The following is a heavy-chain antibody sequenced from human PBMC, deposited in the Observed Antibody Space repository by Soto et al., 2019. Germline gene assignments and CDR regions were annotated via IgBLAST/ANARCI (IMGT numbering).Heavy chain of an antibody. CDR3: ARNRGYCSGGSCYSPIGY. Sequence: QVQLVESGGGVVQPGRSLRLSCAASGFTFSSYGMHWVRQAPGKGLEWVAVIWYDGSTKYYADSVKGRFTTSRDKSKNTLYLQMNSLRAEDTAVYYCARNRGYCSGGSCYSPIGYWGQGTLVTVSS. CDR1: GFTFSSYG. J-gene: IGHJ4*02. V-gene: IGHV3-33*01. D-gene: IGHD2-15*01. CDR2: IWYDGSTK.